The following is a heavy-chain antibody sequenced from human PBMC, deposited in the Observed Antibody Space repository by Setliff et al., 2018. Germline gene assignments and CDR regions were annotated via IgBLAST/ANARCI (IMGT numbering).Heavy chain of an antibody. J-gene: IGHJ4*02. CDR2: IWSDGTNK. D-gene: IGHD3-9*01. CDR1: GFSFSSYG. Sequence: GGSLRLSCAASGFSFSSYGMHWVRQDPGKGLEWVAFIWSDGTNKYYADSVKGRFTISKDNSKNTLYLQMNSLRTEDTAVYYCAKRKGIAALDYWGRHNDTLSGYIDFLGQGTLVTVSS. V-gene: IGHV3-30*02. CDR3: AKRKGIAALDYWGRHNDTLSGYIDF.